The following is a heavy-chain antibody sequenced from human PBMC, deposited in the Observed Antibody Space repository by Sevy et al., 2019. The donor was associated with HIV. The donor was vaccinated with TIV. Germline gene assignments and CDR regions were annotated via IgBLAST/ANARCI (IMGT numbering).Heavy chain of an antibody. CDR3: ARDPDYDSSGYYPVPKKHVDFA. CDR2: ISSSSSTI. CDR1: GFTFSSYS. J-gene: IGHJ4*02. V-gene: IGHV3-48*02. Sequence: GGSLRLSCAASGFTFSSYSMNWVRQAPGKGLGWVSYISSSSSTIYYADSVKGRFTISRDNTKNSLYLQMNSLRDEDTDVDDCARDPDYDSSGYYPVPKKHVDFAWGQGTLVTVSS. D-gene: IGHD3-22*01.